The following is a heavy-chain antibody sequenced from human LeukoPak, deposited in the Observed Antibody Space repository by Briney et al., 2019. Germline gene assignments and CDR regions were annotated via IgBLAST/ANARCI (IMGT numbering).Heavy chain of an antibody. CDR1: GGSISSYY. J-gene: IGHJ4*02. Sequence: SETLSLTCTVSGGSISSYYWSWIRRPPGKGLEWIGYIYYSGSTNYNPSLKSRVTISVDTSKNQFSLKLSSVTAADTAVYYCASNYYGSGSPFDYWGQGTLVTVSS. CDR2: IYYSGST. D-gene: IGHD3-10*01. V-gene: IGHV4-59*01. CDR3: ASNYYGSGSPFDY.